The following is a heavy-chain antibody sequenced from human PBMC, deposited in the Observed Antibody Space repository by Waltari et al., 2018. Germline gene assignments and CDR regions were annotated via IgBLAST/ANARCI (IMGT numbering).Heavy chain of an antibody. CDR1: GDFLSATYW. V-gene: IGHV4-4*02. CDR3: ARDRGRGLYLDS. D-gene: IGHD2-15*01. J-gene: IGHJ4*02. CDR2: VRGSGKT. Sequence: QLHLEKVGPGLVEPSGPLSVTCAVSGDFLSATYWWSWVRQAPGKGLEWIGQVRGSGKTNYNPSFASRVTVSVDTSTAQFSLKVTSATAADTAVYYCARDRGRGLYLDSWGQGILVTVSP.